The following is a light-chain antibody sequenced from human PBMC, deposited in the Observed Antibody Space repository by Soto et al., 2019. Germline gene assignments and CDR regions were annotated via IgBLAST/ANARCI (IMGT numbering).Light chain of an antibody. Sequence: DIQMTQSPSSLSASLGARVTITCRASPGIGVYLAWFQHKPGNVPKLLIYAASTLQSGVPSRFSGSGSGTDFTLTISSLQPEYVVPYDCQKYNSSTLTLGGGTKVEI. CDR3: QKYNSSTLT. V-gene: IGKV1-27*01. J-gene: IGKJ4*01. CDR2: AAS. CDR1: PGIGVY.